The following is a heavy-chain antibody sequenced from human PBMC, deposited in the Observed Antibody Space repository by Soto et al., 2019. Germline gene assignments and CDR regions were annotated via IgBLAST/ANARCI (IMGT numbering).Heavy chain of an antibody. Sequence: GEYLKISCKGSGYSFNSYWIGWVRQMPGKGLEWMGIIYPGYSDTRYSPSFQGQVTISADKSISTAYLQWSSLKAADTAMYYCARFSLAGQSLDYWGQGTLVTVSS. CDR3: ARFSLAGQSLDY. CDR2: IYPGYSDT. CDR1: GYSFNSYW. J-gene: IGHJ4*02. V-gene: IGHV5-51*01.